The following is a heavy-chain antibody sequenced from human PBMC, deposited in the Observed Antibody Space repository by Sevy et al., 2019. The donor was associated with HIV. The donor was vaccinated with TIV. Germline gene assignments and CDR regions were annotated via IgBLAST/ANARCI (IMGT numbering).Heavy chain of an antibody. V-gene: IGHV3-48*02. J-gene: IGHJ1*01. CDR1: GFTFSSYS. D-gene: IGHD3-3*01. CDR3: AMFAGDFWSGYYVGEYFQH. Sequence: GGSLRLSCAASGFTFSSYSMNWVRQAPGKGLEWVSYISRSSSTIYYADSVKGRFTISRDNAKNSLYLQMNSLRDEDTAVYYCAMFAGDFWSGYYVGEYFQHWGQGTLVTVSS. CDR2: ISRSSSTI.